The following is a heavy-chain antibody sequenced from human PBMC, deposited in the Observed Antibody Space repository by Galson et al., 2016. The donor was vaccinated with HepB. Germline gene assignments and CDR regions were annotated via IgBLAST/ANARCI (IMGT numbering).Heavy chain of an antibody. D-gene: IGHD3-22*01. CDR2: ISWNSYII. CDR1: GFSFDAYA. V-gene: IGHV3-9*01. Sequence: SLRLSCAASGFSFDAYAMHWVRQAPGKGLEWVSGISWNSYIIGYADSVKGRFTISRDNAKNSLYLQMNSLRAEDTALYYCAKGDGSGNLRFFSVAFDFWGQGTMVTVSS. J-gene: IGHJ3*01. CDR3: AKGDGSGNLRFFSVAFDF.